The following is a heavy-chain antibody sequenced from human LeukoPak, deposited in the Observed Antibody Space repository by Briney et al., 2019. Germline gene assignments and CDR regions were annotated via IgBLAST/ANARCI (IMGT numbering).Heavy chain of an antibody. J-gene: IGHJ4*02. D-gene: IGHD5-12*01. CDR3: AREFGHDRWYFDY. CDR2: ISPNSGSTI. CDR1: GFTFSDYY. Sequence: GGSLRLSCAASGFTFSDYYMGWIRQAPGKGLEWVSYISPNSGSTIYYADSVKGRSTISRDNSLNTLHLQMNNLRAGDTAVYYCAREFGHDRWYFDYWGQGALVTVSS. V-gene: IGHV3-11*04.